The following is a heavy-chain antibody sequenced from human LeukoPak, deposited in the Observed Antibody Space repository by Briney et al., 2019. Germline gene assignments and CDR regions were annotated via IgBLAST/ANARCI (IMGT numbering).Heavy chain of an antibody. J-gene: IGHJ6*04. D-gene: IGHD6-19*01. V-gene: IGHV3-30*18. CDR2: ISYDGSNK. CDR3: AKGSPMRPNYYYGMDV. Sequence: GGSPRLSWAASGFTFSSYGMHWVRQAPGKGLEWVAVISYDGSNKYYADSVKGRFTISRDNSKNTLYLQMNSLRAEDTAVYYCAKGSPMRPNYYYGMDVWGKGTTVTVSS. CDR1: GFTFSSYG.